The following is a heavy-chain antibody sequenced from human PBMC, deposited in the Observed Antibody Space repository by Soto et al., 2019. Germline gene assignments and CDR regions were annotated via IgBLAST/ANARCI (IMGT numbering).Heavy chain of an antibody. CDR1: GFTFSSYA. CDR2: SSGSGGST. V-gene: IGHV3-23*01. Sequence: EVQLLESGGGLVQPGGSLRLSCAASGFTFSSYAMSWVRKAPGKGLEWVSASSGSGGSTYYADSVKGRFTISRDNSKNTLYLQMNSLRAEDTAVYYCAKEGESTGTGGDYYGMDVWGQGTTVTVSS. CDR3: AKEGESTGTGGDYYGMDV. D-gene: IGHD1-1*01. J-gene: IGHJ6*02.